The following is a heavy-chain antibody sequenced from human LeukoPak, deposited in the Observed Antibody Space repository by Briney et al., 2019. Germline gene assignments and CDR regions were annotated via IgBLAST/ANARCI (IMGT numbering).Heavy chain of an antibody. V-gene: IGHV4-39*07. CDR2: IHHSDGT. Sequence: SETLSLTCTVSGASVSSQNYYWGWVRQPPGKGLEWIGSIHHSDGTNHNASLKSRVTISVDTSKDQFSLKLTSVTAADTAVYYCVETPNYYYDSSGYLRWGQGTLVTVSS. D-gene: IGHD3-22*01. J-gene: IGHJ1*01. CDR1: GASVSSQNYY. CDR3: VETPNYYYDSSGYLR.